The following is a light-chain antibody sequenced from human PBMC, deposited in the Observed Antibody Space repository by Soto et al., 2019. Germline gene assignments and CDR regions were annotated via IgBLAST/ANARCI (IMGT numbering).Light chain of an antibody. Sequence: QMTQSPSTLSASIGDRVTITCRTNESVSTWLAWYQQKPGKAPKLRIYSVSPLQSGVPSRFSGSVSGTEFSRTISRLHPDYLGTYDCQQYNNWLSFGGGTKVDI. CDR3: QQYNNWLS. V-gene: IGKV1-5*03. CDR2: SVS. CDR1: ESVSTW. J-gene: IGKJ4*01.